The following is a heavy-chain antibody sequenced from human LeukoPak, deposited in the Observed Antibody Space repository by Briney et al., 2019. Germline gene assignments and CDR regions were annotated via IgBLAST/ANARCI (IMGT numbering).Heavy chain of an antibody. CDR3: AKVPYTDTLYHFDY. Sequence: PGGSLTLACVASAFTFSNYCMRWVRQAAGGWPEWVAAITGGGSSTHYEASVKGRFTISRDNYKNTLYLHMNSLRAEDTAVYYCAKVPYTDTLYHFDYWGQGTVVSVSS. CDR2: ITGGGSST. J-gene: IGHJ4*02. D-gene: IGHD2-2*02. CDR1: AFTFSNYC. V-gene: IGHV3-23*01.